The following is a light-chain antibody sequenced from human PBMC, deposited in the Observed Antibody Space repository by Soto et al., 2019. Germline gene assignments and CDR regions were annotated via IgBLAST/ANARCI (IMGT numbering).Light chain of an antibody. V-gene: IGKV1-5*01. J-gene: IGKJ3*01. CDR1: QSSW. CDR2: DGS. CDR3: QHYSSYSPT. Sequence: DMPVTQSPSTLSASVGDTVTITCRASQSSWLAWYQQKSGKAPKLLIHDGSTLQSGVPSRFSGSGSGTEFTLTISGLQPDDFATYYCQHYSSYSPTFGPGTTVAIK.